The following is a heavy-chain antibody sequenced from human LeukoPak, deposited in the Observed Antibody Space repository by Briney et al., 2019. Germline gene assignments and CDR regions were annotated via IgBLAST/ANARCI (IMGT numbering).Heavy chain of an antibody. D-gene: IGHD6-19*01. CDR1: GGSLSSSSYY. Sequence: PSETLSLTCTVSGGSLSSSSYYWGWIRQPPGKGLEWIGSIYYTGSTYYNLSLKTRVTISVDTSKNQFSLKLSSVTAADTAVYYCATSDTLYSSGAPLRYYYYYMDVWGKGTTVTVSS. CDR3: ATSDTLYSSGAPLRYYYYYMDV. V-gene: IGHV4-39*01. J-gene: IGHJ6*03. CDR2: IYYTGST.